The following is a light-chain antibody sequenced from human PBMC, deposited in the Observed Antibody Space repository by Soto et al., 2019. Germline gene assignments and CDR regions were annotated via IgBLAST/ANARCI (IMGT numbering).Light chain of an antibody. Sequence: QSVLTQPASVSGCPGQSIAISCTGSSSDVGIYNYVSWYQQHPGKVPKLIIYEVTNRSSGVSNRFSGSKSGNTASLTISGLQAEDEADYYCSSYTTSSTRVFGTGTKVTVL. CDR2: EVT. V-gene: IGLV2-14*01. J-gene: IGLJ1*01. CDR3: SSYTTSSTRV. CDR1: SSDVGIYNY.